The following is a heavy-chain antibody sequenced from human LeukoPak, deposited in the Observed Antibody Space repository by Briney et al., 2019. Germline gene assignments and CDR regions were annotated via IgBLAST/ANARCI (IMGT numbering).Heavy chain of an antibody. CDR3: ARGFYDHTLPVSFDY. Sequence: PGGSLRLSCAASGFTFSSYAMHWVRQAPGKGLEYVSAISSNGGSTYYANSVKGRFTISRDNSKNTLYLQMGSLRAEDMAVYYCARGFYDHTLPVSFDYWGQGTLVTVSS. J-gene: IGHJ4*02. D-gene: IGHD3-3*01. CDR1: GFTFSSYA. CDR2: ISSNGGST. V-gene: IGHV3-64*01.